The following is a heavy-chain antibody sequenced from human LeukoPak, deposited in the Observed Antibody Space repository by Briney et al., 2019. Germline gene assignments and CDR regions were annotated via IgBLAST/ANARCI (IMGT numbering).Heavy chain of an antibody. CDR2: ISAYNGNT. J-gene: IGHJ4*02. Sequence: ASVKVSCKASGYTLTSYGITWVRQAPGQGLEWMGWISAYNGNTNYAQSLQGRVTMTTDTSTSTAYMDLRNLRSDDTAVYYCARGPQWLIDYWGQGTLVTVSP. CDR1: GYTLTSYG. D-gene: IGHD6-19*01. CDR3: ARGPQWLIDY. V-gene: IGHV1-18*01.